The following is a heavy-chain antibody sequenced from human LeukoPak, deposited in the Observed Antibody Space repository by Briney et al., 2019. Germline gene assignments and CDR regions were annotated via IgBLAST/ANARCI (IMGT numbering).Heavy chain of an antibody. V-gene: IGHV4-34*01. Sequence: PSETLSLTCAVYGGSFSGYYWSWIRQPPGKGLEWIGEINHSGSTNYNPSLKSRVTISVDTSKNQFSLKLSSVTAADTAVYYCARDWASDIWGQGTMVTVSS. CDR1: GGSFSGYY. CDR3: ARDWASDI. CDR2: INHSGST. J-gene: IGHJ3*02.